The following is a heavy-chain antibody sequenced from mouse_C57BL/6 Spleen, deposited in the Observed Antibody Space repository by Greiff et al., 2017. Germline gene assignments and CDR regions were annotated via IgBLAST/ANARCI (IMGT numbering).Heavy chain of an antibody. CDR2: IYPGDGDT. CDR3: ARWNYGNYEGYFDV. CDR1: GYAFSSSW. D-gene: IGHD2-1*01. V-gene: IGHV1-82*01. J-gene: IGHJ1*03. Sequence: VQLQQSGPELVKPGASVKISCKASGYAFSSSWMNWVKQRPGKGLEWIGRIYPGDGDTNYNGKFKGKATLTADKSSSTAYMQLSSLTSEDSAVYFCARWNYGNYEGYFDVWGTGTTVTVSS.